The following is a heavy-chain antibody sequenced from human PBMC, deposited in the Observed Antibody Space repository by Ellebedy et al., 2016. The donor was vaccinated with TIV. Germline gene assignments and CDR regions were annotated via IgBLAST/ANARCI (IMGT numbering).Heavy chain of an antibody. CDR2: TKQDGSEK. D-gene: IGHD2-15*01. Sequence: PGGSLRLSCVDSGLTFSRYWMGWVRQAAGKGLEWVANTKQDGSEKYYVDSVMGRFTISRDNAKNTLYLQMNSLRAEDTAVYYCAKFLGFCSGATCVIDHWGQGTLVTVSS. CDR1: GLTFSRYW. CDR3: AKFLGFCSGATCVIDH. J-gene: IGHJ4*02. V-gene: IGHV3-7*03.